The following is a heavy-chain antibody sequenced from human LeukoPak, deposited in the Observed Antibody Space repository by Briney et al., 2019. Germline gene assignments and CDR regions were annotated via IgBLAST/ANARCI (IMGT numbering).Heavy chain of an antibody. J-gene: IGHJ4*02. Sequence: GGSLSLSCAASGFIFSSHVMSWVRQAPGKGLEWVSAIGGSGDITSYADSVKGRFTISRDNSKNTLHLQMNSLRAEDTAVYYCAKDLGGTYYPFDYWGQGTLVTVSS. CDR1: GFIFSSHV. V-gene: IGHV3-23*01. CDR2: IGGSGDIT. CDR3: AKDLGGTYYPFDY. D-gene: IGHD1-26*01.